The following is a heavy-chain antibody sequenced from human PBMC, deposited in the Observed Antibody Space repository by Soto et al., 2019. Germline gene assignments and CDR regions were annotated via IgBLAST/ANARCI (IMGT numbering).Heavy chain of an antibody. J-gene: IGHJ6*02. Sequence: ASETLSLTCAVYGGSFSGYYWSWIRQPPGKGLEWIGEINHSGSTNYNPSLKSRVTISVDTSKNQFSLKLSSVTAADTAVYYCARGTVVVPAAIWGQGTTVTVSS. V-gene: IGHV4-34*01. D-gene: IGHD2-2*01. CDR1: GGSFSGYY. CDR2: INHSGST. CDR3: ARGTVVVPAAI.